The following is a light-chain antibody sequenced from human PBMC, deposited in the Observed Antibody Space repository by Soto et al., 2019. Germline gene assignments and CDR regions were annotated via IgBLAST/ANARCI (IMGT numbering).Light chain of an antibody. Sequence: EIGLTQSPGTLSLSPGERATLSCRASQSVSSSYLAWYQQKPGQAPRLLIYDASSRATGIPDRFSGSGSGTDFTLNISRLEPEDFAVYYCQQYGSSPGTFGQGTKVEVK. J-gene: IGKJ1*01. CDR2: DAS. CDR1: QSVSSSY. V-gene: IGKV3-20*01. CDR3: QQYGSSPGT.